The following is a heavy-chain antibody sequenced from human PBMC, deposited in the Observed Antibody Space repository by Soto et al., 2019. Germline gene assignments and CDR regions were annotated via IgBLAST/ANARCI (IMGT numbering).Heavy chain of an antibody. V-gene: IGHV4-31*03. CDR1: GGSISSGGYS. CDR2: NFYSGTT. Sequence: QVQLQESGPGLVKPSQTLSLTCTVSGGSISSGGYSWSWIRPPPGKGLGGIGYNFYSGTTYYNPPLQSXXTISVDTSKNQFSLKLSSVTAADTAVYYCARSVDPWGQGTLVTVSS. J-gene: IGHJ5*02. CDR3: ARSVDP.